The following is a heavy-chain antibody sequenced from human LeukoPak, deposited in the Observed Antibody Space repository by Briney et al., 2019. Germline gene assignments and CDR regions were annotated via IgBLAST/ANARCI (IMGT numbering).Heavy chain of an antibody. CDR1: GFTFSSYG. D-gene: IGHD2-15*01. CDR2: ISYDGSNK. V-gene: IGHV3-30*18. CDR3: AKVGDSWDFDY. Sequence: GGSLRLSCAASGFTFSSYGMHWVRQAPGKGLEWVAVISYDGSNKYYADSVKGRFTVSRDNSNNTLYLHMNSLRAEDTALYYCAKVGDSWDFDYWGQGTLVTVSS. J-gene: IGHJ4*02.